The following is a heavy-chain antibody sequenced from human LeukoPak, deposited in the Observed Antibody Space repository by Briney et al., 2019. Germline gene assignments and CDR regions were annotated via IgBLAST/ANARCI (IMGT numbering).Heavy chain of an antibody. Sequence: GASVKVSCKTSGYTFSTYGLTWVRQAPGQGLEWMGWISAYNGDTNFAQRLQGRVTMTTDTSTSTGYMELRSLTSDDTAVYYCARLGLTGTAKLDFWGQGTPVTVSS. CDR1: GYTFSTYG. CDR2: ISAYNGDT. V-gene: IGHV1-18*01. D-gene: IGHD1-20*01. CDR3: ARLGLTGTAKLDF. J-gene: IGHJ4*02.